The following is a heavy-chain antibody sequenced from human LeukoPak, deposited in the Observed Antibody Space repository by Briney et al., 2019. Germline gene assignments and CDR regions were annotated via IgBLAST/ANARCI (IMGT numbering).Heavy chain of an antibody. D-gene: IGHD1-26*01. V-gene: IGHV1-2*02. Sequence: ASVKVSCKASGYTFTSYGISWVRQAPGQGLEWMGWINPNSGGTNYAQKFQGRVTMTRDTSISTAYMELSRLRSDDTAVYYCARVVGATDFDYWGQGTLVTVSS. J-gene: IGHJ4*02. CDR3: ARVVGATDFDY. CDR1: GYTFTSYG. CDR2: INPNSGGT.